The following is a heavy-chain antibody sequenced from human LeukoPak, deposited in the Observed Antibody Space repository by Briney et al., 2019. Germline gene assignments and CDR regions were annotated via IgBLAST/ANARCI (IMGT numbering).Heavy chain of an antibody. J-gene: IGHJ4*02. CDR3: VREGLERRTNFDY. D-gene: IGHD1-1*01. Sequence: GGSLRLSCSASGFTFTSHVMHWVRQAPGKGLQYDSGISMNVQTTYYAGSVKGRFTISRDSSKNTVYLQMNSLTAEDTAVYYCVREGLERRTNFDYWGQGTLVSVSS. V-gene: IGHV3-64D*06. CDR1: GFTFTSHV. CDR2: ISMNVQTT.